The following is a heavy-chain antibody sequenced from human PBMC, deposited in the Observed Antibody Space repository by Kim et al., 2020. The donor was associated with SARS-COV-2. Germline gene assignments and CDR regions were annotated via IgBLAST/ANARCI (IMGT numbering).Heavy chain of an antibody. V-gene: IGHV4-34*01. CDR3: ARGLNWGRITMVRGVIMPNFDY. CDR2: INHSGST. Sequence: SETLSLTCAVYGGSFSGYYWSWIRQPPGKGLEWIGEINHSGSTNYNPSLKSRVTISVDTSKNQFSLKLSSVTAADTAVYYCARGLNWGRITMVRGVIMPNFDYWGQGTLVTVSS. D-gene: IGHD3-10*01. J-gene: IGHJ4*02. CDR1: GGSFSGYY.